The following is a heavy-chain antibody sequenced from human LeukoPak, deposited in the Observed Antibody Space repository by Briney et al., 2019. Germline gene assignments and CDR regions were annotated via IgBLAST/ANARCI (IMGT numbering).Heavy chain of an antibody. J-gene: IGHJ4*02. CDR3: SRLKILSNSVLNLFDR. CDR1: GGSICCRNT. CDR2: IYHSGST. D-gene: IGHD6-13*01. Sequence: PSETLSLTCAVSGGSICCRNTLSWVRQPPGKGLEWIGEIYHSGSTNYNPSLKSRVTISVDTSKNHFSLKLNSVTAADTAVYYCSRLKILSNSVLNLFDRWGQGTLVTVSS. V-gene: IGHV4-4*02.